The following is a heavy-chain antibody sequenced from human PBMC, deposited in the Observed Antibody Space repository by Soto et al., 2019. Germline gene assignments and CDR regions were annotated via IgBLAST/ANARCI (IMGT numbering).Heavy chain of an antibody. CDR1: GYTFTSYG. V-gene: IGHV1-18*04. Sequence: ASVKVSCKASGYTFTSYGISWVRQAPGQGLEWMGWISAYNGNTNYAQKLQGRVTMTTDTSTSTAYMELRSLRSDDTAVYYCARDLSVGYCSSTSCYTDDYYGMDVWGQGTTVTVSS. CDR2: ISAYNGNT. CDR3: ARDLSVGYCSSTSCYTDDYYGMDV. D-gene: IGHD2-2*02. J-gene: IGHJ6*02.